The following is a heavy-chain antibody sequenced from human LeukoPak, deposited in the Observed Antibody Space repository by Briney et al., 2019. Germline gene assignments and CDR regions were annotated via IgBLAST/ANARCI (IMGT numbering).Heavy chain of an antibody. J-gene: IGHJ6*03. Sequence: GASVKVSCKASGGAFSSYAISWVRQAPGQGLEWMGGIIPIFGTANYAQKFQGRVTITTDESTSTAYMELSSLRSEDTAVYYCARVVEGYYYMDVWGKGTTVTVSS. V-gene: IGHV1-69*05. CDR1: GGAFSSYA. CDR3: ARVVEGYYYMDV. CDR2: IIPIFGTA.